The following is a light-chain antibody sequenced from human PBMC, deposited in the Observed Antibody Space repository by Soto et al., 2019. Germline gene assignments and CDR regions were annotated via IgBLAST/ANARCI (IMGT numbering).Light chain of an antibody. V-gene: IGKV3-11*01. CDR3: QQRSNWPRYT. Sequence: EIVLTQSPATLSLSPGERATLSCRASQSVSSYLAWYQQKPGQAPRLLIYDASNRATGIPARFSGSGSGTDFTLTTRSLEPEDFAVYYCQQRSNWPRYTFGQGTKLEIK. CDR2: DAS. CDR1: QSVSSY. J-gene: IGKJ2*01.